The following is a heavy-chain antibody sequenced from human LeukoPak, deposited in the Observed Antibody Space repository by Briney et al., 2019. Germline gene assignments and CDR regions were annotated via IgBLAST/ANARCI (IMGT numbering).Heavy chain of an antibody. D-gene: IGHD3-3*01. CDR2: IRSKAYGGTT. Sequence: GGSLRLSCTPSGFSLSNFWMSWVRQAPGKGLEWVGFIRSKAYGGTTEYAASVKGRFTISRDDSKSIAYLQMNSLKTEDTAVYYCAKRRGSDFWSGYYKDYWGQGTLVTVSS. CDR1: GFSLSNFW. V-gene: IGHV3-49*04. J-gene: IGHJ4*02. CDR3: AKRRGSDFWSGYYKDY.